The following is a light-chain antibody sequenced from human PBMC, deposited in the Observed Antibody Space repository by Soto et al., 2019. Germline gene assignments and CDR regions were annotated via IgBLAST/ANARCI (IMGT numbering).Light chain of an antibody. Sequence: EIVLTQSPGTLSLSPGERATLSCRASQSVSGSYLAWYQQKPGQAPRLLIYGASSRATGIPDRFSGSGSGTDFTLTISRLEPEDFSVYYCQQYGGSPAPTFGGGTKVEIK. J-gene: IGKJ4*01. V-gene: IGKV3-20*01. CDR3: QQYGGSPAPT. CDR2: GAS. CDR1: QSVSGSY.